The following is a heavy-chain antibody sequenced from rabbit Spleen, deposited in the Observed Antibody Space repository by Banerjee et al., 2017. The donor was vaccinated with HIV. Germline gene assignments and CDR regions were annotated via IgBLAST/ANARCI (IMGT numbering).Heavy chain of an antibody. D-gene: IGHD1-1*01. CDR3: ARDLVTVIGWNFNL. Sequence: QSLEESGGDLVKPGASLTLTCTASGFSFSSNYYMCWVRQAPGKGLEWIACIYADSSTFTYYASWAKGRFTISKISSTTVTLQVTSLTVADTATYFCARDLVTVIGWNFNLWGQGTLVTVS. CDR2: IYADSSTFT. CDR1: GFSFSSNYY. V-gene: IGHV1S40*01. J-gene: IGHJ4*01.